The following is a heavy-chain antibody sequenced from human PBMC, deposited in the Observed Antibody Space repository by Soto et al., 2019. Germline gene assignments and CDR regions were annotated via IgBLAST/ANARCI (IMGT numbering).Heavy chain of an antibody. CDR3: ASPRLSSDGTTPIDY. Sequence: QVQLVESGGGAVQPGRSLRLSCAASGFTFSSYAMHWVRQAPGKGLEWVAVISSDGSNKYYADSVKGRFTISRDNSKNTLYLQMNSLRAEDTAVYYCASPRLSSDGTTPIDYWGQGTLVTVSS. D-gene: IGHD1-1*01. V-gene: IGHV3-30-3*01. J-gene: IGHJ4*02. CDR1: GFTFSSYA. CDR2: ISSDGSNK.